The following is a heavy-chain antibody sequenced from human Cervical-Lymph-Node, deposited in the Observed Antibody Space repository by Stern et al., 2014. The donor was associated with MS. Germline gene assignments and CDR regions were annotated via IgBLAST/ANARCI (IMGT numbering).Heavy chain of an antibody. Sequence: VQLVQSRAAVKKPGSSVKISCNASGGTFSSYAISWVRQAPGQGLEWMGGIIPIFGTANYAQKFQGRVTITAEESTSTAYMELSSLRSEDTAVYYCARGELKEGLVRGMDVWGQGTTVTVSS. CDR3: ARGELKEGLVRGMDV. V-gene: IGHV1-69*01. J-gene: IGHJ6*02. CDR2: IIPIFGTA. CDR1: GGTFSSYA. D-gene: IGHD1-26*01.